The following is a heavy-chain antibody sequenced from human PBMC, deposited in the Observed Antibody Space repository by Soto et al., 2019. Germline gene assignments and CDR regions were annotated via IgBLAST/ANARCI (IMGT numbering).Heavy chain of an antibody. V-gene: IGHV4-59*01. Sequence: SETLSLTCTVSGGSISSYYWSWIRQPPGKGLEWIGYIYYSGGTNYNPSLKSRVTISVATSKNQFSLRAEDTAVYYCAKDRGYYSSSWPFYWGQGTLVTVSS. CDR2: IYYSGGT. J-gene: IGHJ4*02. CDR1: GGSISSYY. D-gene: IGHD6-13*01. CDR3: AKDRGYYSSSWPFY.